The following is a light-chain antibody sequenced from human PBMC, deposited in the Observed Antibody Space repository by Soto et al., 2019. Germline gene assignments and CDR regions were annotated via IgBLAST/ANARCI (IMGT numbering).Light chain of an antibody. CDR3: CSYTTSNTRQIV. J-gene: IGLJ1*01. CDR1: TRDVCGYNY. CDR2: DVS. V-gene: IGLV2-14*03. Sequence: QSVLTPPAPVSGAPGQSINISSTCTTRDVCGYNYVSWYQHHPGKAPKLMIYDVSNRPSGVSNRFSGSKSGNTASLTISGLQPEDEADYYCCSYTTSNTRQIVFGTGTKVTVL.